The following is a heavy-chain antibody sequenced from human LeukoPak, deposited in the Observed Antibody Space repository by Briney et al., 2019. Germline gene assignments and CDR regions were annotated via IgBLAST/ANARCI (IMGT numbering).Heavy chain of an antibody. J-gene: IGHJ4*02. V-gene: IGHV3-74*01. CDR2: INSDGSST. CDR1: GFIFSSYW. Sequence: TGGSLRLSCAASGFIFSSYWMHWVRQAPGKGLVWVSRINSDGSSTSYADSVKGRFTISRDNAKNTLYLQMNSLRAEDTAVYYCARAGSSSWYGRNWGQGTLVTVSS. D-gene: IGHD6-13*01. CDR3: ARAGSSSWYGRN.